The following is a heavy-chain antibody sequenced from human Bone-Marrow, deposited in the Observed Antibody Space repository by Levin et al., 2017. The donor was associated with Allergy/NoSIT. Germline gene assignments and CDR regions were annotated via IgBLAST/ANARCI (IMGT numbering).Heavy chain of an antibody. J-gene: IGHJ4*02. Sequence: GGSLRLSCAASGFTVSSNYMSWVRQAPGKGLEWVSVIYSGGSTYYADSVKGRFTISRDNSKNTLYLQMNSLRAEDTAVYYCARAGTYYYDSSGYYLWDYWGQGTLVTVSS. CDR1: GFTVSSNY. CDR3: ARAGTYYYDSSGYYLWDY. CDR2: IYSGGST. D-gene: IGHD3-22*01. V-gene: IGHV3-66*01.